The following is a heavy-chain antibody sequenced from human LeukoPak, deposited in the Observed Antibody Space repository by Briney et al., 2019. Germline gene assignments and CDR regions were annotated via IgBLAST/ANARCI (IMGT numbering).Heavy chain of an antibody. D-gene: IGHD2-21*02. V-gene: IGHV1-18*01. CDR2: ISTHKGNT. J-gene: IGHJ3*02. CDR1: GYTFSSYE. CDR3: ARVRSASAGTASAFDI. Sequence: ASVKVSCKASGYTFSSYEINWVRQAPGQGLEWMGGISTHKGNTNYAQKFQGRVTMTTATSTSTAYMELRSLRSDDTAVYYCARVRSASAGTASAFDIWGQETMVTVSS.